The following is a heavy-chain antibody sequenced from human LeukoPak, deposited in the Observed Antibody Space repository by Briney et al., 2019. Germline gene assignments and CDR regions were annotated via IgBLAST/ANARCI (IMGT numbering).Heavy chain of an antibody. CDR3: ARRGPIPTGHCFDS. Sequence: PGGSLRLSCAASGFTFSTYGMSWVRQAPGKGLEWVSVISGSGATIYYADSVKGRFTISRDSSKATLYLQINSLRTEDTAIYFCARRGPIPTGHCFDSWGQGTLVTVSS. D-gene: IGHD1-1*01. V-gene: IGHV3-23*01. J-gene: IGHJ4*02. CDR2: ISGSGATI. CDR1: GFTFSTYG.